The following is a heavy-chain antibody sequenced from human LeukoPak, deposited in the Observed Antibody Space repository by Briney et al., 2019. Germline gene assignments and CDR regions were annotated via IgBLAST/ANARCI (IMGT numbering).Heavy chain of an antibody. J-gene: IGHJ5*02. CDR2: IYYSGST. D-gene: IGHD6-19*01. Sequence: PSETLSLTCTVSGGSISSYYWSWIRQPPGKGLEWIGYIYYSGSTNYNPSLKSRVTISVDTSKNQFSLKLSSVTAADTAVYYCARRLRLDWFDPWGQGTLVTVSS. CDR1: GGSISSYY. V-gene: IGHV4-59*08. CDR3: ARRLRLDWFDP.